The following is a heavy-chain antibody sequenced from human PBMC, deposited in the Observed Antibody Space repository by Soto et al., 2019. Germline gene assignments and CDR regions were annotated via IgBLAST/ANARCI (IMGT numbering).Heavy chain of an antibody. V-gene: IGHV4-4*02. CDR3: ATVPPRIVVVLAEFPT. CDR2: IYHNGIT. D-gene: IGHD2-21*01. J-gene: IGHJ4*02. Sequence: QVQLKQSGLGLVRPSGTLSLTCRVSGTSISSTYWWTWVRQSPGKGLEWIGEIYHNGITKYNPSLKSRVSLSVDKSNNQFSLKLTSVTAADTAVYYCATVPPRIVVVLAEFPTWGQGTLVTVSS. CDR1: GTSISSTYW.